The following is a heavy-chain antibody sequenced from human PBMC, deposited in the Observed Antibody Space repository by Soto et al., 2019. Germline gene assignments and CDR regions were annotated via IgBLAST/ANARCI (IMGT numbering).Heavy chain of an antibody. V-gene: IGHV1-18*01. CDR2: ISAYNGNP. J-gene: IGHJ6*02. Sequence: HVQLVQSGAEVKKPGASVKVSCKASGYTFTSYGITWVRQAPGQGLEWMGWISAYNGNPNYAQKLQGRVTMTTDTSTNTAYMDLRSLRSDDTAVYYCARDYAVMVAATPLHYYYGMDVWGQGTTVTVSS. CDR1: GYTFTSYG. D-gene: IGHD2-15*01. CDR3: ARDYAVMVAATPLHYYYGMDV.